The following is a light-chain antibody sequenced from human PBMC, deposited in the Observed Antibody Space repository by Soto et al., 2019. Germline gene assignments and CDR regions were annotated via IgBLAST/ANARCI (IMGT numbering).Light chain of an antibody. CDR3: QQRSNWQGAT. J-gene: IGKJ4*01. V-gene: IGKV3-11*01. CDR1: QSVSSY. Sequence: EIVVTQSPATLSLSPGERAPLSCRASQSVSSYLAWYQQKPGQAPRLLIYDASNRATGIPARFSGSGSGTDFTLTISSLEPEDFAVYYCQQRSNWQGATFGGGTKVDI. CDR2: DAS.